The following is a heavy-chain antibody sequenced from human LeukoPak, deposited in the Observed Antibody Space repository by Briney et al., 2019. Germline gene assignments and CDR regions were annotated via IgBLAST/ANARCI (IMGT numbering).Heavy chain of an antibody. Sequence: ASVKVSCKASGYTFTSYYMNWVRQAPGQGLEWMGIINPSGGRTSYAQKFQGRVTMTRDTSTSTVYMELSSLRSEDTAVYYCARDLQSLSGSYDYYYGMDVWGQGTTVTVSS. V-gene: IGHV1-46*01. CDR1: GYTFTSYY. D-gene: IGHD1-26*01. J-gene: IGHJ6*02. CDR3: ARDLQSLSGSYDYYYGMDV. CDR2: INPSGGRT.